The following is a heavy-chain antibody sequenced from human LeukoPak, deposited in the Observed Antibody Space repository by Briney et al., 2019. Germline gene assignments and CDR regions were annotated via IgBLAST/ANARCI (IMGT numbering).Heavy chain of an antibody. J-gene: IGHJ4*02. CDR2: IKQDGSER. CDR3: ARAVNYDFWSGPDTYYFDY. V-gene: IGHV3-7*04. D-gene: IGHD3-3*01. CDR1: GFTFSSYW. Sequence: GGSLRLSCAASGFTFSSYWTSWVRQAPGKGLEWVANIKQDGSERYYVDSVKGRFTISRDNAKNSLYLQMNSLRAEDTAVYYCARAVNYDFWSGPDTYYFDYWGQGTLVTVSS.